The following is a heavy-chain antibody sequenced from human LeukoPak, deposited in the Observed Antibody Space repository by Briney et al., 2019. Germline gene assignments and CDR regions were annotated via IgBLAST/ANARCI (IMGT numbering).Heavy chain of an antibody. J-gene: IGHJ4*02. CDR3: AKALPSMVRGVRVFDY. V-gene: IGHV3-23*01. Sequence: GGSLRLSCAASGFTFSSYAMSWVRQAPGKGLEWVSAISGSGGSTYYADSVKGRFTISRDNSKNTLYLQMNSLRAEDTAVYYCAKALPSMVRGVRVFDYWGQGTLVTVSS. CDR2: ISGSGGST. D-gene: IGHD3-10*01. CDR1: GFTFSSYA.